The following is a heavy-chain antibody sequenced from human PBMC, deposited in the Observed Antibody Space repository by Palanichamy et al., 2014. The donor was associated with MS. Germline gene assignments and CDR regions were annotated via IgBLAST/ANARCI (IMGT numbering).Heavy chain of an antibody. CDR2: INSDGSST. V-gene: IGHV3-74*01. J-gene: IGHJ4*02. D-gene: IGHD1-26*01. CDR1: GFTFSSYW. CDR3: TRDYGSFDY. Sequence: EVQLVESGGGLVQPGGSLRLSCAASGFTFSSYWMNWVRQTPGKGLVWVSRINSDGSSTTYADSVKGRFTISRDNAKNTLYVQMNSLRPEDTAVYYCTRDYGSFDYWGQGTLVTVSS.